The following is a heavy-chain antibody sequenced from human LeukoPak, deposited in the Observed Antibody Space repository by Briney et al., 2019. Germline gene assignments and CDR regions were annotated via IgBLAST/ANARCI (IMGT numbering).Heavy chain of an antibody. CDR3: AREFLEYSSGWPYYFDY. CDR1: GGSISSYY. Sequence: PSETLSLTCTVSGGSISSYYWSWIRQPPGKGLEWIGYIYYSGSTNYNPSLKSRVTTSVDTSKNQFSLKLSSVTAADTAVYYCAREFLEYSSGWPYYFDYWGQGTLVTVSS. CDR2: IYYSGST. V-gene: IGHV4-59*01. D-gene: IGHD6-19*01. J-gene: IGHJ4*02.